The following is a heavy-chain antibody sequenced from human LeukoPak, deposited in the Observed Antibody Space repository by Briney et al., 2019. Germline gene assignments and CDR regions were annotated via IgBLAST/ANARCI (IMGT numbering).Heavy chain of an antibody. Sequence: GRSLRLSYATSGFTFRSYAMHWVRQAPGKGLEWVAVISYDGSNKKYGDSVKGRFTISRDNSNNTLYLQMNSLRAADTALYYCTRRFSSDYDYWGQGTLVTVSS. V-gene: IGHV3-30*04. J-gene: IGHJ4*02. CDR1: GFTFRSYA. CDR3: TRRFSSDYDY. CDR2: ISYDGSNK. D-gene: IGHD3-22*01.